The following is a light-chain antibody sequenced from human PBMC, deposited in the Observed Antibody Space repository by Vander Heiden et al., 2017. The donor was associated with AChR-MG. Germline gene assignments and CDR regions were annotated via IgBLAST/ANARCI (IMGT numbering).Light chain of an antibody. CDR2: DVS. CDR3: CSYRRSDWV. V-gene: IGLV2-11*01. Sequence: SDLTQPCSVSGLPGQAIIISCAGTSSDGGGYDYVSWYQQCPGKTPMVIIYDVSARPSGVPDPFSSSKSGNTASLTVSRLQAEDEDDCYCCSYRRSDWVFGGGTKLTVL. CDR1: SSDGGGYDY. J-gene: IGLJ2*01.